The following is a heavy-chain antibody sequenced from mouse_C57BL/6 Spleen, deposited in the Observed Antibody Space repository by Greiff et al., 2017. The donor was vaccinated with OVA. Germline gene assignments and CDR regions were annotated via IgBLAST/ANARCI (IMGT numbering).Heavy chain of an antibody. V-gene: IGHV1-69*01. Sequence: QVQLQQPGAELVMPGASVKLSCKASGYTFTSYWMHWVKQRPGQGLEWIGEIDPSDSYTTYNQKFKGKSTLTVDKSSSTAYMQLSSLTSEDSAVYYCARGDSNYVNFDVWGTGTTVTVSS. CDR3: ARGDSNYVNFDV. CDR1: GYTFTSYW. D-gene: IGHD2-5*01. CDR2: IDPSDSYT. J-gene: IGHJ1*03.